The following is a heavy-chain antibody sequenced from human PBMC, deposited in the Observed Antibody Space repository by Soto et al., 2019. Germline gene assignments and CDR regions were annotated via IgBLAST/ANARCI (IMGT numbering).Heavy chain of an antibody. CDR3: ARGDDYIWGSYRRFDY. J-gene: IGHJ4*02. Sequence: ASVKVSCKASGYTFTSYYMHWVRQAPGQGLEWMGIINPSGGSTSYAQKFQGRVTMTRDTSTSTVYMELSSLRSEDTAVYYCARGDDYIWGSYRRFDYWGQGTLVTVSS. CDR1: GYTFTSYY. V-gene: IGHV1-46*03. CDR2: INPSGGST. D-gene: IGHD3-16*02.